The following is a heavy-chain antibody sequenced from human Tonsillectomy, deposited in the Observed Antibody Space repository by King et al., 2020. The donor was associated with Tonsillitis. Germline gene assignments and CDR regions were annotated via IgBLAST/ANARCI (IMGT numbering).Heavy chain of an antibody. CDR1: GGTFSSSA. CDR2: IIPILEAA. J-gene: IGHJ6*03. CDR3: ASAEVAYGSGSIVDYYYYMDV. D-gene: IGHD3-10*01. Sequence: VQLVESGAEVKKPGSSVKVSCKASGGTFSSSAINWVRQAPGQGLEWMGVIIPILEAANHAQKFQGRVTITADESTSTAYMELSSLRSDDTAVYYCASAEVAYGSGSIVDYYYYMDVWGTGTTVTVSS. V-gene: IGHV1-69*01.